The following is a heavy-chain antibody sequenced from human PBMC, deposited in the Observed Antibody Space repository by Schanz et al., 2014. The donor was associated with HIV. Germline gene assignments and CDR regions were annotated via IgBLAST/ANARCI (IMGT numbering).Heavy chain of an antibody. D-gene: IGHD3-10*01. V-gene: IGHV4-34*01. CDR3: ARGPWAGSGSYPLDY. CDR1: GGSFSAYY. CDR2: INHRGIT. Sequence: QVQLHQWGAGLLKPSETLSLTCAVYGGSFSAYYWSWIRQPSGKGLEWIGEINHRGITNYNPSLESRVTISMDTSKNQFSLKLNSATAADTATYYCARGPWAGSGSYPLDYWGQGTLVTVSS. J-gene: IGHJ4*02.